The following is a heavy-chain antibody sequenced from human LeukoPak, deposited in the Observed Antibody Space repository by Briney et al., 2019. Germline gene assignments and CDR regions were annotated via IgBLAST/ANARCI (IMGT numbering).Heavy chain of an antibody. CDR2: ISYDGSNK. CDR3: ARLPEGGYATSLGWFGP. J-gene: IGHJ5*02. V-gene: IGHV3-30*04. D-gene: IGHD5-24*01. CDR1: GFTLSSYA. Sequence: PGGSLRLSCAASGFTLSSYAMHWVRQAPGKGLEWVAVISYDGSNKYYADSVKGRFTISRDNSKNTLYLQMNSLRAEDTAVYYCARLPEGGYATSLGWFGPWGQGTRVTVSS.